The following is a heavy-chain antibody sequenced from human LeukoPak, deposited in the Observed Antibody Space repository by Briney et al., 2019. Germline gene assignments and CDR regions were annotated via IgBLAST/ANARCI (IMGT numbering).Heavy chain of an antibody. CDR1: GYSFTSYW. D-gene: IGHD2-15*01. J-gene: IGHJ5*02. Sequence: GESLKISRKGSGYSFTSYWIGWVRQMPGKGLEWMGIIYPGDSDTRYSPSFQGQVTISADKSISTAYLQWSSLKASDTAMYYCATHARKRYCSGGSCGWFDPWGQGTLVTVSS. CDR3: ATHARKRYCSGGSCGWFDP. CDR2: IYPGDSDT. V-gene: IGHV5-51*01.